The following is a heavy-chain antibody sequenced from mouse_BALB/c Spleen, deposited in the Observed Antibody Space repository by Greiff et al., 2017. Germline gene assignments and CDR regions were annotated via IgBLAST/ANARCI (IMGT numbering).Heavy chain of an antibody. CDR3: ASDYYGSSYGY. CDR1: GYTFTSYW. CDR2: INPSTGYT. Sequence: QVHVKQSGAELAKPGASVKMSCKASGYTFTSYWMHWVKQRPGQGLEWIGYINPSTGYTEYNQKFKDKATLTADKSSSTAYMQLSSLTSEDSAVYYCASDYYGSSYGYWGQGTTLTVSS. D-gene: IGHD1-1*01. V-gene: IGHV1-7*01. J-gene: IGHJ2*01.